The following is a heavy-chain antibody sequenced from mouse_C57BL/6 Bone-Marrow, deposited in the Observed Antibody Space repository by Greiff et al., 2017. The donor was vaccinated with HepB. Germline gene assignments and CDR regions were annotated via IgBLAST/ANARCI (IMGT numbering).Heavy chain of an antibody. J-gene: IGHJ1*03. Sequence: EVQGVESGEGLVKPGGSLKLSCAASGFTFSSYAMSWVRQTPEKRLEWVAYISSGGDYIYYADTVKGRFTISRDNARNTLYLQMSSLKSEDTAMYYCTRDPNYYGRYFDVWGTGTTVTVSS. V-gene: IGHV5-9-1*02. CDR2: ISSGGDYI. CDR1: GFTFSSYA. D-gene: IGHD1-1*01. CDR3: TRDPNYYGRYFDV.